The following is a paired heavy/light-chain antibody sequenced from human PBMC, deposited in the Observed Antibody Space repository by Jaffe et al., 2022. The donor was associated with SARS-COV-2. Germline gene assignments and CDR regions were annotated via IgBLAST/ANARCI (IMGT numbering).Light chain of an antibody. CDR3: QVWDSSSDHQV. V-gene: IGLV3-21*02. CDR1: NIGSKS. CDR2: DDS. Sequence: SYVLTQPPSVSVAPGQTARITCGGNNIGSKSVHWYQQKPGQAPVLVVYDDSDRPSGIPERFSGSNSGNTATLTISRVEAGDEADYYCQVWDSSSDHQVFGTGTKVTVL. J-gene: IGLJ1*01.
Heavy chain of an antibody. D-gene: IGHD3-3*01. CDR3: ASSTIFGVPRAYYYYYGMDV. J-gene: IGHJ6*02. CDR2: IYSGGST. Sequence: EVQLVESGGGLIQPGGSLRLSCAASGFTVSSNYMSWVRQAPGKGLEWVSVIYSGGSTYYADSVKGRFTISRDNSKNTLYLQMNSLRAEDTAVYYCASSTIFGVPRAYYYYYGMDVWGQGTTVTVSS. CDR1: GFTVSSNY. V-gene: IGHV3-53*01.